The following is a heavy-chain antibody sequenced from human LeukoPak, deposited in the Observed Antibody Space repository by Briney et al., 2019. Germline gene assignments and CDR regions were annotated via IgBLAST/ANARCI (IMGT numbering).Heavy chain of an antibody. J-gene: IGHJ4*02. V-gene: IGHV3-33*01. Sequence: GRSLRLSCAASGFTFSSYVMHWVRQAPGKGLEWVAVISYAGSNKYYADSVKGRFTISRDNSKNTLYLQMNSLRAEDTAVYYCARDWGKGDYWGQGTLVTVSS. CDR3: ARDWGKGDY. CDR2: ISYAGSNK. CDR1: GFTFSSYV. D-gene: IGHD3-16*01.